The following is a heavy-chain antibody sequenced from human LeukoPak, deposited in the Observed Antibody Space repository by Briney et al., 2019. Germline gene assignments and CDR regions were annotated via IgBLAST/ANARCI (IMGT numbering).Heavy chain of an antibody. CDR3: ARDYYASNGMDV. Sequence: PGGSLRPSCVASGFTFSNYWMTWVRQAAGKGLEWVANIKQGGSDKYYVDSVKGRFTISRDNAKNSLDLQVTSLRAEDTAVYYCARDYYASNGMDVWGQGTTVTVSS. D-gene: IGHD3-16*01. CDR2: IKQGGSDK. J-gene: IGHJ6*02. V-gene: IGHV3-7*04. CDR1: GFTFSNYW.